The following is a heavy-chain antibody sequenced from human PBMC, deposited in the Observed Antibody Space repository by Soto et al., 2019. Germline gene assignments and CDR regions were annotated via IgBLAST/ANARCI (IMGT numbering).Heavy chain of an antibody. V-gene: IGHV1-69*06. CDR3: ATPAEALDIAMLKGLEH. CDR1: GGTLSSRL. D-gene: IGHD5-12*01. J-gene: IGHJ5*02. CDR2: ISTSCGTP. Sequence: SVKGSCQASGGTLSSRLCIWVRQAPGQGLEWMGRISTSCGTPNYAQTFQGRLTISADKFSSTAYMEMNILRSEDTAAYYCATPAEALDIAMLKGLEHWGQGSLVTVSS.